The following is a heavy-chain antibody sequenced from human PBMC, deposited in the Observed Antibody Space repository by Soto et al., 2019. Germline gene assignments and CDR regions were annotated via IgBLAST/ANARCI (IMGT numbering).Heavy chain of an antibody. J-gene: IGHJ4*02. D-gene: IGHD3-10*01. Sequence: QVQLQESGPGLVKPSQTLSLTCTVSGGSINSGGYYWSWIRQHPGKGLEWIGYIFYSGSTYYNPSRKSRVTIAVDMSKNQFSLKLSSVTAADTAVYYCARVGGSGSPFDNWGQGTLVTVSS. CDR3: ARVGGSGSPFDN. CDR2: IFYSGST. CDR1: GGSINSGGYY. V-gene: IGHV4-31*03.